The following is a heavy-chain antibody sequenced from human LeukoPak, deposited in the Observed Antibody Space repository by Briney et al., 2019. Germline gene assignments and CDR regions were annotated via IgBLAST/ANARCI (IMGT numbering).Heavy chain of an antibody. CDR1: GFTFSNSW. D-gene: IGHD2-21*01. Sequence: GGSLRLSCAASGFTFSNSWMIWVRQAPGKGLEWVGRIKSKTDGGTIDYAAPVKGRFSISRDDSKDTMYLQMNSLKSDDTAVYYCATHIPWDIWGPGTMATVSS. J-gene: IGHJ3*02. CDR3: ATHIPWDI. V-gene: IGHV3-15*01. CDR2: IKSKTDGGTI.